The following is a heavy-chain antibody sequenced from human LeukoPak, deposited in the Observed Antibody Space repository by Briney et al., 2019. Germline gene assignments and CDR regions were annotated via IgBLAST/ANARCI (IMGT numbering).Heavy chain of an antibody. J-gene: IGHJ4*02. Sequence: GASVKVSCKASGYTFTSYGISWARQAPGQGLEWMGWINPNSGGTNYAQKFQGRVTMTRDTSISTAYMELSRLRSDDTAVYYCARDRGDCSGGSCYSPGYWGQGTLVTVSS. V-gene: IGHV1-2*02. D-gene: IGHD2-15*01. CDR1: GYTFTSYG. CDR3: ARDRGDCSGGSCYSPGY. CDR2: INPNSGGT.